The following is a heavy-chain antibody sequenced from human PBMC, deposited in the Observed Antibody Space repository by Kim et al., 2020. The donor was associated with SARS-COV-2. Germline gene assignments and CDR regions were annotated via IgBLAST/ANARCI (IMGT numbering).Heavy chain of an antibody. J-gene: IGHJ4*02. Sequence: DSVKGRFTISRDNSKNTLYLQMNSLRAEDTAVYYCAKTMVVAAPSYYFDYWGQGTLVTVSS. V-gene: IGHV3-23*01. D-gene: IGHD2-15*01. CDR3: AKTMVVAAPSYYFDY.